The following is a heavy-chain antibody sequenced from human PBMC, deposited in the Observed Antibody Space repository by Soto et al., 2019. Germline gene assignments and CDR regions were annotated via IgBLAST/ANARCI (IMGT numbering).Heavy chain of an antibody. CDR1: GFTFSSYW. CDR3: ARANIVVVPDTTTGSFDY. Sequence: PGGSLRLSCAASGFTFSSYWMSWVRQAPGKGLEWVANIKQDGSEKYYVDSVKGRFTISRDNAKNSLYLQMNSLRAEDTAVYYCARANIVVVPDTTTGSFDYWGQGTLVTVSS. V-gene: IGHV3-7*01. CDR2: IKQDGSEK. J-gene: IGHJ4*02. D-gene: IGHD2-2*01.